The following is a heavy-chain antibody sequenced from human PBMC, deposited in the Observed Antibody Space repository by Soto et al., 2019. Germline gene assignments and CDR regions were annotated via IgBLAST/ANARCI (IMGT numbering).Heavy chain of an antibody. V-gene: IGHV5-51*01. Sequence: GESLKISCQGSGYSFTNYWVGWVRQMPGKGLEWMGIFYPADSDTRYSPSFQGQVTISADKSISTAYLQWSSLKASDTAMYYCARLGDSGYDPSSTYYYYYYGMDVWGQGTTVTVSS. CDR2: FYPADSDT. D-gene: IGHD5-12*01. CDR1: GYSFTNYW. J-gene: IGHJ6*02. CDR3: ARLGDSGYDPSSTYYYYYYGMDV.